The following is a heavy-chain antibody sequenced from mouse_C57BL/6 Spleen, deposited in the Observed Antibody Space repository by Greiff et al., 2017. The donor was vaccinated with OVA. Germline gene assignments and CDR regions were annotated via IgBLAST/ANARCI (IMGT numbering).Heavy chain of an antibody. V-gene: IGHV1-80*01. CDR1: GYAFSSYW. J-gene: IGHJ4*01. CDR3: ARGGNYDAMDY. CDR2: IYPGDGDT. D-gene: IGHD1-1*01. Sequence: QLQQSGAELVKPGASVKISCKASGYAFSSYWMNWVKQRPGKGLEGIGQIYPGDGDTNYNGKFKGKATLTADKSSSTAYMQLSSLTSEDSAVYFCARGGNYDAMDYWGQGTSVTVSS.